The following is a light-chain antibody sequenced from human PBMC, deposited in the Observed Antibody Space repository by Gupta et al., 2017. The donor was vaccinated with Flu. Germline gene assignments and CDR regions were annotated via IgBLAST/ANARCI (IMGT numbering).Light chain of an antibody. CDR1: QSVVTY. CDR2: DAS. CDR3: QQRRNWPLT. Sequence: EIVLTQSPATLSLSPGERATLSCRASQSVVTYLAWYQHKPGQAPRLLVFDASNTATDIPARFSGSGSGTEFTLTISSLEPEDSAVYYCQQRRNWPLTFGGGTKVE. J-gene: IGKJ4*01. V-gene: IGKV3-11*01.